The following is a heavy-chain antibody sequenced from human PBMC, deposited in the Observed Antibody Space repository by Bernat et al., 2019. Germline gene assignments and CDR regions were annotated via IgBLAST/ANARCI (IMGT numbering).Heavy chain of an antibody. CDR2: INTSGGST. CDR1: GYTFISYY. D-gene: IGHD5-18*01. V-gene: IGHV1-46*01. J-gene: IGHJ5*02. Sequence: QVQLVQSGPEVKKPGASVKVSCKASGYTFISYYMHRVRQAPGQGLEWMGIINTSGGSTNYAQRFQGRVTMSSDTSTSTVSMELNSLRSEDTAVYYCARGYGELGWLDPWGQGTLVTVSP. CDR3: ARGYGELGWLDP.